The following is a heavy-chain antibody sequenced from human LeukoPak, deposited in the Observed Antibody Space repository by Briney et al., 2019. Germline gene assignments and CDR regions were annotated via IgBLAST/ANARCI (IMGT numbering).Heavy chain of an antibody. CDR3: ARGRYSSGWYEDY. CDR2: IYTSGST. CDR1: GGSISSGSYY. Sequence: PSETLSLTCTVSGGSISSGSYYWSWIRQPAGKGLEWIGRIYTSGSTNYNPSLKSRVTISVDTSKNQFSLKLSSVTAADTAVYYCARGRYSSGWYEDYWGQGTLVTVSS. D-gene: IGHD6-19*01. J-gene: IGHJ4*02. V-gene: IGHV4-61*02.